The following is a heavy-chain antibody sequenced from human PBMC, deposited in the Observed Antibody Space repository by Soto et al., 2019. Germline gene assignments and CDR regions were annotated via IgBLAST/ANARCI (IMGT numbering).Heavy chain of an antibody. CDR1: GGSISSGDYY. CDR3: ARGQGYYYDSSASNWFDP. Sequence: PSETLSLTCTVSGGSISSGDYYWSWIRQAPGKGPEWIGYIYYGGSTYYNPSLKSRTTISMETSKNHFSLKLSSVTAADTAVYYCARGQGYYYDSSASNWFDPWGQGIMVT. CDR2: IYYGGST. D-gene: IGHD3-22*01. V-gene: IGHV4-30-4*01. J-gene: IGHJ5*02.